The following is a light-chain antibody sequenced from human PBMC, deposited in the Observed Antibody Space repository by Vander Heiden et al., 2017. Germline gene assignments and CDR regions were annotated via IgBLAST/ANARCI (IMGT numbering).Light chain of an antibody. Sequence: QSVLTQPPSASGTPGPRVTISCSGSSSNIGSNYVYWYQQLPGTAPKLLIYSNNQRPSGVPDRFSGSKYGTAAALAISGLRAEDEADYYCAAGDDSLSGVVFGGGTKLTVL. CDR2: SNN. V-gene: IGLV1-47*02. CDR3: AAGDDSLSGVV. J-gene: IGLJ2*01. CDR1: SSNIGSNY.